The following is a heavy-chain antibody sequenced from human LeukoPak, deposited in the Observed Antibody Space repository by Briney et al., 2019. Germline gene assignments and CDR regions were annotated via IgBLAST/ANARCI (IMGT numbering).Heavy chain of an antibody. V-gene: IGHV3-30*18. CDR3: AKALRYFDWLYRH. Sequence: GRSLRLSCAASGFTFSSYGMHWVRQAPGKGLEWVAVISYDGSNKYYADSVKGRFTISRDNSKNTLYLQMNSLRAEDTAVYYCAKALRYFDWLYRHWGQGTLVTVSS. J-gene: IGHJ1*01. CDR1: GFTFSSYG. D-gene: IGHD3-9*01. CDR2: ISYDGSNK.